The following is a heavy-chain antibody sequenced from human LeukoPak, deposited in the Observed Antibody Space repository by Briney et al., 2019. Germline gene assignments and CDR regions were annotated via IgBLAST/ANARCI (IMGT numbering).Heavy chain of an antibody. CDR3: ARSLGTTIPEGVYFDL. CDR2: IIPILGIA. Sequence: SVKVSCKASGGTFSSYAISWVRQAPGQGLEWMGRIIPILGIANYAQKFQGRVTITADKSTSTAYMELSSLRSEDTAVYYCARSLGTTIPEGVYFDLWGRGTLVTVSS. J-gene: IGHJ2*01. CDR1: GGTFSSYA. D-gene: IGHD1-7*01. V-gene: IGHV1-69*04.